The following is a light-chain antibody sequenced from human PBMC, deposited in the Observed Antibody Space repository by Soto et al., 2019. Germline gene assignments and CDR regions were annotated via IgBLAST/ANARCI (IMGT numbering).Light chain of an antibody. CDR2: EVS. CDR1: SSDVGGYNY. CDR3: SSYTSSSTLYV. Sequence: QSALTQPASVSGSPGQSITISCTGTSSDVGGYNYVSWYQQHPGKAPKLIIYEVSNRPSGVSDRFSGSKSDNTASLTISGLQAEDEADYYCSSYTSSSTLYVFGSGTKVTGL. J-gene: IGLJ1*01. V-gene: IGLV2-14*01.